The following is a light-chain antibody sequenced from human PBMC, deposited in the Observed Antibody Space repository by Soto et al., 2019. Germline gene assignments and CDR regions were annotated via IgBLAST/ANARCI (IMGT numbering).Light chain of an antibody. CDR3: RSYRNSEPVI. CDR1: SSDVGAYNY. J-gene: IGLJ2*01. Sequence: QSVLTQPASVSGSPGQSITISCTGTSSDVGAYNYVSWFQQHPGKAPKLLIYEVSNRPSWVSNRFSGSKSGTTASLTISVLQAEDEADYYCRSYRNSEPVILGGGTKLTSL. CDR2: EVS. V-gene: IGLV2-14*01.